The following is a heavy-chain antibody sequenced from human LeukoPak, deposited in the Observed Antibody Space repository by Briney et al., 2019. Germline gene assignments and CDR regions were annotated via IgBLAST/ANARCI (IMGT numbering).Heavy chain of an antibody. V-gene: IGHV3-7*01. D-gene: IGHD2-15*01. CDR3: ARILGYCSGGSCYPYYFDY. CDR2: IKQDGSEK. J-gene: IGHJ4*02. CDR1: GFTFRAYW. Sequence: GGSLRLSCAASGFTFRAYWMSWVRQAPGKGLEWVANIKQDGSEKYYVDSVKGRFTISRDNAKNSLYLQMNSLRAEDTAVYYCARILGYCSGGSCYPYYFDYWGQGTLVTVSS.